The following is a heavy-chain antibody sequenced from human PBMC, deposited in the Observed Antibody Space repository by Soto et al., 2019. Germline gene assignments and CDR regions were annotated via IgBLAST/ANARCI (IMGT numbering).Heavy chain of an antibody. V-gene: IGHV3-64*01. J-gene: IGHJ6*03. CDR1: GFTFSSYA. CDR3: ARDQHLNISARLSYYYCYMDV. CDR2: ISSNGGST. Sequence: EVQLVESGGGLVQPGGSLRLSCAASGFTFSSYAMHWVRQAPGKGLEYVSAISSNGGSTYYANSVKGRFTISRDNSKNTLYLQMGSLRAEDMAVYYCARDQHLNISARLSYYYCYMDVWGKGTTVTVSS. D-gene: IGHD6-6*01.